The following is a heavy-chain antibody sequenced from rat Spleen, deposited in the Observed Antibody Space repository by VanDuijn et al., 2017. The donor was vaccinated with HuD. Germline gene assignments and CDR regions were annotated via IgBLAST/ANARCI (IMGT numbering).Heavy chain of an antibody. CDR3: TRGHYDGPNWFAY. CDR2: IWGNGNA. D-gene: IGHD1-12*02. CDR1: GFSLSNYG. Sequence: QVQLKESGPGLVQPSQTLSLTCTVSGFSLSNYGVFWVRQPPGKGLEWMGVIWGNGNANYNSVLKSRLSISRDTSKSQGFLKMNSLQIEDTAIYYCTRGHYDGPNWFAYWGQGTLVTVSS. J-gene: IGHJ3*01. V-gene: IGHV2-13*01.